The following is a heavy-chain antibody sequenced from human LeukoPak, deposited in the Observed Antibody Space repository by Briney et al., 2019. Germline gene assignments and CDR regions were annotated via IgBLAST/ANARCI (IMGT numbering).Heavy chain of an antibody. Sequence: GGSLRLSCAASGFTFSSYWMSWVRQAPGKGLEWVANIKQDGSEKYYVDSVKGRFTISRDNAKNSLYLQMNSLRAEDTAVYYCARELGYSGYDFGGFDYWGQRTLVTVSS. J-gene: IGHJ4*02. CDR3: ARELGYSGYDFGGFDY. V-gene: IGHV3-7*01. CDR2: IKQDGSEK. CDR1: GFTFSSYW. D-gene: IGHD5-12*01.